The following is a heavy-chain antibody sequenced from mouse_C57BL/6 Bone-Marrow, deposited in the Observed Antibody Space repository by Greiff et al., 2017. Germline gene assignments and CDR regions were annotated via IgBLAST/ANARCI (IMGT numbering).Heavy chain of an antibody. CDR1: GYSITSGYY. V-gene: IGHV3-6*01. D-gene: IGHD2-4*01. CDR2: ISYDGSN. Sequence: EVKLMESGPGLVKPSQSLSLTCSVTGYSITSGYYWNWIRQFPGNKLEWMGYISYDGSNNYNPSLKNRISITRDTSKNQFFLKLNSVTTEDTATYYCARVGAIYYDYDGGFAYWGQGTLVTVSA. J-gene: IGHJ3*01. CDR3: ARVGAIYYDYDGGFAY.